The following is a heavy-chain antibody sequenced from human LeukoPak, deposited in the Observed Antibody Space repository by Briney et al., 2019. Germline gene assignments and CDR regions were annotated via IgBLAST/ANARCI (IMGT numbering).Heavy chain of an antibody. J-gene: IGHJ4*02. D-gene: IGHD4-17*01. Sequence: GGSLRLSCAASGFTFSSYAMHWVRQAPGKGLEWVAVISYDGSNKYYADPVKGRFTISRDNSKNTLYLQMNSLRAEDTAVYYCARWREDGDYVDYWGQGTLVTVSS. CDR3: ARWREDGDYVDY. V-gene: IGHV3-30*01. CDR2: ISYDGSNK. CDR1: GFTFSSYA.